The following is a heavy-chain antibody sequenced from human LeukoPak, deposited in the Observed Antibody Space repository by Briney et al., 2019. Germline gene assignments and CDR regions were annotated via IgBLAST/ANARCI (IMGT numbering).Heavy chain of an antibody. CDR3: ATADYYDSSGYDARIDY. Sequence: ASVKVSCKASGYTFTSYDINWVRQATGQGLEWMGWMNPNSGNTGYAQKFQGRVTMTRNTSISTAYMELSSLRSEDTAVYYCATADYYDSSGYDARIDYWGQGTLVTVSS. J-gene: IGHJ4*02. CDR1: GYTFTSYD. D-gene: IGHD3-22*01. CDR2: MNPNSGNT. V-gene: IGHV1-8*01.